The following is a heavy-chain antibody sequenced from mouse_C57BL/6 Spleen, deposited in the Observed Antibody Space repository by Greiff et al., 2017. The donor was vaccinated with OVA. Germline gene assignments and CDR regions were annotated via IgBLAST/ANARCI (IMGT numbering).Heavy chain of an antibody. CDR3: ARDGGYCGNECYFEV. Sequence: EVNVVESGGGLVQSGRSLRLSCATSGFTFSDFYMEWVRQAPGKGLEWIAASRKKDNDYTTEYSASVKGRFIVSRETSQSILYLQMNALRAEDTAIYYCARDGGYCGNECYFEVGGTGTTVTVSS. D-gene: IGHD2-1*01. CDR1: GFTFSDFY. CDR2: SRKKDNDYTT. V-gene: IGHV7-1*01. J-gene: IGHJ1*03.